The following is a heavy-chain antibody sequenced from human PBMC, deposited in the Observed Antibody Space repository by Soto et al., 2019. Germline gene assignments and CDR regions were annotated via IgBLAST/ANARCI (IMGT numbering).Heavy chain of an antibody. D-gene: IGHD1-1*01. CDR3: ARDSGGNSENYYGLDV. J-gene: IGHJ6*02. V-gene: IGHV4-31*03. CDR2: IDRSGST. Sequence: QVQLQESGPGLVKPSQTLSLSCNVYGVSVSSGDYYWSWIRQHAGGGLKWIGYIDRSGSTYYKPSLRGRVIMSVDTSTNPIDLRLLSVTAADTGMYYCARDSGGNSENYYGLDVWGHGTTVTVSS. CDR1: GVSVSSGDYY.